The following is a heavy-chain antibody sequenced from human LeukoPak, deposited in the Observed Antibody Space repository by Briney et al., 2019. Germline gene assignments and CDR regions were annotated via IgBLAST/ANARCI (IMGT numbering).Heavy chain of an antibody. D-gene: IGHD6-13*01. CDR1: GGSISSSY. J-gene: IGHJ4*02. CDR2: IYYSGST. CDR3: ASAATRLTADY. V-gene: IGHV4-59*01. Sequence: SETLSLTCTVSGGSISSSYLSWIRQPPPQRLEWIGYIYYSGSTNYNPSLKSRVTISVDTSKNQFSLKLSSVTAADTAVYYCASAATRLTADYWGQGTLVTVSS.